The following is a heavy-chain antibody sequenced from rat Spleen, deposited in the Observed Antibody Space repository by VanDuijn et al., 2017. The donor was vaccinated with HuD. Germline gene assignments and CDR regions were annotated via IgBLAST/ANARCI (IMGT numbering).Heavy chain of an antibody. J-gene: IGHJ4*01. Sequence: QVQLKESGPGLVQPSQTLSLTCTVSGFSLTSYHVSWVRQSPGKSLVWMGTIWAGGGINYNSAVQSRLSISRDTSKSQVFLKMNSLQPEDTGTYYCARHLRVASGVMDVWGQGASVTVSS. CDR1: GFSLTSYH. CDR3: ARHLRVASGVMDV. D-gene: IGHD1-11*01. CDR2: IWAGGGI. V-gene: IGHV2-72*01.